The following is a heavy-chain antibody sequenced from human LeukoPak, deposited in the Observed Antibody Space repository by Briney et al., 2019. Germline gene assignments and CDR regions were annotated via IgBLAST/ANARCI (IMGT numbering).Heavy chain of an antibody. D-gene: IGHD3-10*01. Sequence: GGSLRLSCAASGFTFSSYGMHWVRQAPGKGLEWVAVIWYDGSNKYYADSVKGRFTISRDNSKNTLYLQTNSLRAEDTAVYYCARGFYLVRGVITDALDIWGQGTMVTVSS. CDR3: ARGFYLVRGVITDALDI. CDR1: GFTFSSYG. J-gene: IGHJ3*02. V-gene: IGHV3-33*01. CDR2: IWYDGSNK.